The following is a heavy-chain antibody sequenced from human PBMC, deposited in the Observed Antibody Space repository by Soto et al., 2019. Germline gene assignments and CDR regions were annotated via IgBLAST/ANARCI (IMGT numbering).Heavy chain of an antibody. J-gene: IGHJ6*02. CDR3: ARGISTTRYYYYYGMDV. D-gene: IGHD2-2*01. V-gene: IGHV1-46*01. CDR2: INPSGGIT. CDR1: GYTLTSYY. Sequence: ASVKVSCKASGYTLTSYYLHWVRQAPGQGPEWVGIINPSGGITNDAQKFQDRVTMTSDTSTSTVYMELSSLRSEDTAVYYCARGISTTRYYYYYGMDVWGQGTTVTV.